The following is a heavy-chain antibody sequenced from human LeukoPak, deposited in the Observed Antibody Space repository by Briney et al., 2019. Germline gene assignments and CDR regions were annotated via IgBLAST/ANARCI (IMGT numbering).Heavy chain of an antibody. V-gene: IGHV4-59*12. CDR1: GGSISGYY. Sequence: SETLPLTCTVSGGSISGYYWSWIRQPPGKGLEWIGDIYNSGNTIYNPSLKSRVTISTDTSKNQFSLKLSSVTAADTAVYYCAREWVSGAFDIWGQGTMVTVSS. D-gene: IGHD1-26*01. J-gene: IGHJ3*02. CDR3: AREWVSGAFDI. CDR2: IYNSGNT.